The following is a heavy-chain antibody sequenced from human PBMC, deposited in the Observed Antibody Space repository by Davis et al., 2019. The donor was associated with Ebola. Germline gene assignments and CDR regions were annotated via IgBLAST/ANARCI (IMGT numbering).Heavy chain of an antibody. D-gene: IGHD5-18*01. Sequence: GGSLRLSCAASGFTFSNAWMSWVRHAPGKGLEWVGRIKSKTDGGTRDNAAPVKGKFTISRDDSKHTLYLQMNSLKTEDTAVYYCARINSYGDFDYWGQGTLVTVSS. V-gene: IGHV3-15*01. J-gene: IGHJ4*02. CDR2: IKSKTDGGTR. CDR3: ARINSYGDFDY. CDR1: GFTFSNAW.